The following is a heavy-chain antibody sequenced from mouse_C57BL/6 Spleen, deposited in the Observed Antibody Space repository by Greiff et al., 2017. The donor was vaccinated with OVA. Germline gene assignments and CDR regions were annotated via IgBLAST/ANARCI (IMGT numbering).Heavy chain of an antibody. J-gene: IGHJ4*01. CDR2: LSNGGGST. CDR1: GFTFSDYY. D-gene: IGHD1-1*01. V-gene: IGHV5-12*01. Sequence: EVTVVESGGGLVQPGGSLKLSCAASGFTFSDYYMYWVRQTPEKRLEWVAYLSNGGGSTFYPDTVKGRFTISRDKAKNTLYLQMSRLKSEDTAMYYCARGSSYGYAMDYWGQGTSVTVSS. CDR3: ARGSSYGYAMDY.